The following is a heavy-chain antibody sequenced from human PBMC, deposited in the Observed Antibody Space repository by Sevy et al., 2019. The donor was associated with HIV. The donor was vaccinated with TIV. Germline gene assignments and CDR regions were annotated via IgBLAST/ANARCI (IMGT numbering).Heavy chain of an antibody. CDR3: AREVHCSSTSCYLKIYYYYGMDV. CDR2: ISAYNGNT. J-gene: IGHJ6*02. V-gene: IGHV1-18*04. Sequence: ASVKVSCKASGYTFTSYGISWVRQAPGQGLEWTGWISAYNGNTNYAQKLQGRVTMTTDTSTSTAYMELRSLRSDDTAVYYCAREVHCSSTSCYLKIYYYYGMDVWSQGTTVTVSS. D-gene: IGHD2-2*01. CDR1: GYTFTSYG.